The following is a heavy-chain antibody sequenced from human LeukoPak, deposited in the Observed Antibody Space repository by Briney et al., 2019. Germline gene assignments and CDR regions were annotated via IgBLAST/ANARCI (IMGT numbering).Heavy chain of an antibody. CDR2: MHSVGST. CDR1: GLSVSSHY. V-gene: IGHV3-53*01. D-gene: IGHD3-3*01. CDR3: ASSRIFGNAMDV. Sequence: QAGGSLRLSCAASGLSVSSHYMSWVRQAPGKGLEWVAVMHSVGSTDYADSVKGRFTISRDNSKNRVDLQVNSRRVEDTAVYYCASSRIFGNAMDVWGQGTTVTVSS. J-gene: IGHJ6*02.